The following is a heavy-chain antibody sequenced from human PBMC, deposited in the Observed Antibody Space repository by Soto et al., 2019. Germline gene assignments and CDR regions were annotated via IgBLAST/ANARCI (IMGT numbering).Heavy chain of an antibody. CDR2: IYHSGST. CDR1: GGSISSGGYS. V-gene: IGHV4-30-2*01. J-gene: IGHJ6*02. CDR3: ARATQITMSPYGMDV. Sequence: SETLSLTCAVSGGSISSGGYSWGWIRQPPGKGLEWIGYIYHSGSTYYNPSLKSRVTISVDRSKNQFSLKLSSVTAADTAVYYCARATQITMSPYGMDVWGQGTTVTVSS. D-gene: IGHD3-10*02.